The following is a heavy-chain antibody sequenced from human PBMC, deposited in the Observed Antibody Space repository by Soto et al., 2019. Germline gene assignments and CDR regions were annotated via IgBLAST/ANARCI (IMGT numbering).Heavy chain of an antibody. J-gene: IGHJ4*02. CDR3: ARGEYCSSTSCYVPFDY. D-gene: IGHD2-2*01. CDR2: IYYSGST. Sequence: SETLSLTCTVSGGSISSGGYYWSWIRQHPGKGLEWIGYIYYSGSTYYNPSLKSRVTISVDTSKNQFSLKLSSVTAADTAVYYCARGEYCSSTSCYVPFDYWGQGTLVTVSS. V-gene: IGHV4-31*03. CDR1: GGSISSGGYY.